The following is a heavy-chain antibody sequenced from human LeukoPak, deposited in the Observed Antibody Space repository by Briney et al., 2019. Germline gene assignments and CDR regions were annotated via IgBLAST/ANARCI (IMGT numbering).Heavy chain of an antibody. CDR2: ISGSGGGT. D-gene: IGHD5-12*01. V-gene: IGHV3-23*01. J-gene: IGHJ5*02. CDR1: GFTFSSYA. CDR3: TLDGNSGYYENWFDP. Sequence: GGSLRLSCAASGFTFSSYAMSWVRQAPGKGLEWVSAISGSGGGTYYADSVKGRFTISRGESENTLYLQMNSLNTEDTAVYYCTLDGNSGYYENWFDPWGQGALVTVSS.